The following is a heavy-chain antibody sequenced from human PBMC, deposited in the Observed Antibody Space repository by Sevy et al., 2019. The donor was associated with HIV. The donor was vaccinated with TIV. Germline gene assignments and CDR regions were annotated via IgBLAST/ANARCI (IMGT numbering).Heavy chain of an antibody. CDR1: GDSVSSNSAA. J-gene: IGHJ4*02. CDR2: TYYRSKWYN. Sequence: SQTLSLTCVISGDSVSSNSAAWNWIRQSPSRGLEWLGRTYYRSKWYNDYAGFVKSRITINPDTPKNQFFLQLNSVTPEDTAVYYCARDLSFRFVHWGRGSLVTVSS. V-gene: IGHV6-1*01. CDR3: ARDLSFRFVH.